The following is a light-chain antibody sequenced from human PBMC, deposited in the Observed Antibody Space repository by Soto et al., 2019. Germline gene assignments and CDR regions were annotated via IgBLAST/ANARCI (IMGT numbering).Light chain of an antibody. CDR2: KAS. V-gene: IGKV1-5*03. Sequence: DIQMTQSPSTLSASVGDRVTITCRASQSISSWLAWYQQRPGKAPKLLIYKASHLESGVPLRFSGNGSGTEHTLTISSLHPDDFTTYYCQHYYTYPWTFGPGTKVEIK. CDR3: QHYYTYPWT. CDR1: QSISSW. J-gene: IGKJ1*01.